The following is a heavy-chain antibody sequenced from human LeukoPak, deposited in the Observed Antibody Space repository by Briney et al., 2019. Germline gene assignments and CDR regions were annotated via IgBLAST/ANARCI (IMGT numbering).Heavy chain of an antibody. J-gene: IGHJ5*02. D-gene: IGHD5-18*01. CDR1: GGSFSGYY. CDR2: INRSGST. Sequence: SETLSLTCAVYGGSFSGYYWSWIRQPPGKGLERIGEINRSGSTNYNPSLKSRVTISVDTSKNQFSLKLSSVTAAATAVYYCARWRALGYSYGHMNWFDPWGQGTLVTVSS. CDR3: ARWRALGYSYGHMNWFDP. V-gene: IGHV4-34*01.